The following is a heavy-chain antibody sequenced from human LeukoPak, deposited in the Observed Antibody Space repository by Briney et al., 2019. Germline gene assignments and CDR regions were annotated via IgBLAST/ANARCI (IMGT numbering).Heavy chain of an antibody. CDR1: GFTFDDYA. CDR2: ISSSSSYI. CDR3: ARERYCSSTSCYNDAFDI. J-gene: IGHJ3*02. Sequence: GGSLRLSCAASGFTFDDYAMHWVRQAPGKGLEWVSSISSSSSYIYYADSVKGRFIISRDNAKNSLYLQMNSLRAEDTAVYYCARERYCSSTSCYNDAFDIWGQGTMVTVSS. D-gene: IGHD2-2*02. V-gene: IGHV3-21*01.